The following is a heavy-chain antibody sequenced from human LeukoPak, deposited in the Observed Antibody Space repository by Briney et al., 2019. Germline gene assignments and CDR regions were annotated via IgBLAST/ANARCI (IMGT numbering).Heavy chain of an antibody. D-gene: IGHD4-17*01. Sequence: PSETLSLTCSVSGGSVSSYYWTWIRQPPGKGLEWIGRIYPSGTTHYNPSLKSRVTMSVDTSKNQFSLKVTSVTAADTAVYYCADDFGDWGQGTLVTVSS. J-gene: IGHJ4*02. CDR1: GGSVSSYY. CDR3: ADDFGD. CDR2: IYPSGTT. V-gene: IGHV4-4*07.